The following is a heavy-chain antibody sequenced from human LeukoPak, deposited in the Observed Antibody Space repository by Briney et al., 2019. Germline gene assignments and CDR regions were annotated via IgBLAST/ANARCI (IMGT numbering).Heavy chain of an antibody. D-gene: IGHD4-17*01. Sequence: SETLSLTCTASGGSISSSSYYWGWIRQPPGKGLEWIGSIYYSGSTYYNPSLKSRVTISVDTSKNQFSLKLSSVTAADTAVYYCARDELFAVTEEGYFDYWGQGTLVTVSS. V-gene: IGHV4-39*07. CDR2: IYYSGST. J-gene: IGHJ4*02. CDR1: GGSISSSSYY. CDR3: ARDELFAVTEEGYFDY.